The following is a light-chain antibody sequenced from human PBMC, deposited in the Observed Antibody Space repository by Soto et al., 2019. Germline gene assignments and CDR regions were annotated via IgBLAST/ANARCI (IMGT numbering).Light chain of an antibody. CDR1: SSDVGAYDY. CDR3: SSYAGSNNVL. V-gene: IGLV2-8*01. J-gene: IGLJ2*01. Sequence: QSALTQPPSASGSPGQSVTISCTGTSSDVGAYDYVSWYQQHPGKAPKLIIYEVNKRPSGVPDRFSGSKSGNTASLTVSGLQAEDEADYYCSSYAGSNNVLFGGGTKVTVL. CDR2: EVN.